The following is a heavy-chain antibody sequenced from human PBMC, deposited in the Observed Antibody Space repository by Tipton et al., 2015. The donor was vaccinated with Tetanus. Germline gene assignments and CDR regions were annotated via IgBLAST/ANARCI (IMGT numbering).Heavy chain of an antibody. Sequence: LRLSCTVSGDSISGGSYYWAWIRQPPGKGLEWIGSIYESGDTYYIPSLKSRVTIPVDTSKNQFSLKLNPMTATDTAVYFCARHQSGYFTPFDYWGQGTLVTVSS. V-gene: IGHV4-39*01. J-gene: IGHJ4*02. D-gene: IGHD3-3*01. CDR3: ARHQSGYFTPFDY. CDR1: GDSISGGSYY. CDR2: IYESGDT.